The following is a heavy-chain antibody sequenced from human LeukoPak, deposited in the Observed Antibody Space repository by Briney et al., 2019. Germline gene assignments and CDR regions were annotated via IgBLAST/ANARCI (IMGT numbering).Heavy chain of an antibody. CDR3: ARDVWFGAGRTFDY. J-gene: IGHJ4*02. V-gene: IGHV4-4*07. CDR2: IYTSGST. Sequence: SETLSLTCTVSGGSISNYYWSWIWQPAGKGLEWIGRIYTSGSTNYNPSLKSRVTISVDTSKNQFSLKLSSVTAADTAVYYCARDVWFGAGRTFDYWGQGTLVTVSS. CDR1: GGSISNYY. D-gene: IGHD3-10*01.